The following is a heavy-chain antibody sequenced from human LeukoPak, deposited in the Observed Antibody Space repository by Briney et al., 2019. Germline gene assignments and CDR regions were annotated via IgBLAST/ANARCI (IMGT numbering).Heavy chain of an antibody. D-gene: IGHD3-9*01. J-gene: IGHJ4*02. CDR3: ARDRLGITDDW. CDR1: GFTFSSYS. V-gene: IGHV3-21*01. CDR2: IGSSSNYI. Sequence: PGGSLRLSCAASGFTFSSYSMNWVRQAPGKGPEWVSSIGSSSNYIYYADSVKGRFTVSRDNAKNSLYLQMNSLRAEDTAVYYCARDRLGITDDWRGQGTLATVSS.